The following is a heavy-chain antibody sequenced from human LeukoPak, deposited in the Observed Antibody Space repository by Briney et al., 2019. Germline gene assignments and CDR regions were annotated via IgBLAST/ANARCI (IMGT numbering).Heavy chain of an antibody. D-gene: IGHD4-17*01. CDR2: IYYRGST. CDR1: GGSINNSY. J-gene: IGHJ4*02. Sequence: SETLSLTCTVSGGSINNSYWSGTRRPPGRARVGIGYIYYRGSTNYNPSLKSRVTFSVDTSKNQFSLKLNSVTAADTAVYYCARGGDYGDLRYFDYWGQGTLVTVSS. V-gene: IGHV4-59*13. CDR3: ARGGDYGDLRYFDY.